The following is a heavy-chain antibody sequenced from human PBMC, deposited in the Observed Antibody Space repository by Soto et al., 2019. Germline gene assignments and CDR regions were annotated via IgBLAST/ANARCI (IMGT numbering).Heavy chain of an antibody. J-gene: IGHJ4*02. Sequence: SETLSLTCTVSGGSINEYYWSWIRQPAGKGLEWIGRIYSSGTTNYHPSLKSRAAMSVDTSKNQFSLRLSSVTAADTAVYYCARHGVGLDKWGQGALVTVSS. CDR2: IYSSGTT. CDR1: GGSINEYY. CDR3: ARHGVGLDK. V-gene: IGHV4-4*07. D-gene: IGHD2-15*01.